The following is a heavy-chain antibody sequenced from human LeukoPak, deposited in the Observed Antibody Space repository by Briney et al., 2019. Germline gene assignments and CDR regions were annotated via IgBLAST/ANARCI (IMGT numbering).Heavy chain of an antibody. D-gene: IGHD3-16*01. CDR1: GGSIISSSYY. Sequence: SETLSLPCTVSGGSIISSSYYWGWIRQPPGQGLEWIGSIYYSGSTYYNPSLKSRVTISVDTSKNQFSLKLSSVTAADTAVYYCARQDRGFDYWGQGTLVTVSS. V-gene: IGHV4-39*01. J-gene: IGHJ4*02. CDR2: IYYSGST. CDR3: ARQDRGFDY.